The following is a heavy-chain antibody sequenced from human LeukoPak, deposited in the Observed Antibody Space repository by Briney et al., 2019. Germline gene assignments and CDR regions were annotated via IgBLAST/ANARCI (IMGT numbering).Heavy chain of an antibody. Sequence: TGGSLRLSCAASGFTFSSYAMHWVRHAPGKGLEWVAVISYDGSNKYYADSVKGRFTISRDNSKNTLYLQMNSLRAEDTAVYYCARDHQWELLYYFDYWGQGTLVTVSS. D-gene: IGHD1-26*01. J-gene: IGHJ4*02. CDR3: ARDHQWELLYYFDY. V-gene: IGHV3-30-3*01. CDR1: GFTFSSYA. CDR2: ISYDGSNK.